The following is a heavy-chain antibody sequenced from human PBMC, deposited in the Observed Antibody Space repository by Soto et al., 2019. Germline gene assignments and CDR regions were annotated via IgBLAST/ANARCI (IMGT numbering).Heavy chain of an antibody. CDR3: AREGSSGYPGPYYYYGMDV. Sequence: GASVKGSCKASGYTCTSYGISWVRQAPGQGLEWMGWISAYNGNTNYAQKLQGRVTMTTDTSTSTAYMELRSLRSDDTAVYYCAREGSSGYPGPYYYYGMDVWGQGTTVNVSS. J-gene: IGHJ6*02. CDR1: GYTCTSYG. CDR2: ISAYNGNT. V-gene: IGHV1-18*01. D-gene: IGHD6-25*01.